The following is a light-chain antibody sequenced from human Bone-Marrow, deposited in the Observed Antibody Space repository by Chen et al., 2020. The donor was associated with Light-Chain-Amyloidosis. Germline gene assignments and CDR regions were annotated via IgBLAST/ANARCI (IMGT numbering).Light chain of an antibody. J-gene: IGLJ3*02. CDR3: QSYQGSSQGV. V-gene: IGLV6-57*01. Sequence: NFMLTQPHSVSESPGKTVIISCTRSSGSIATNDVQWYQHRPGSSPTTVLYEEDQRPSGVPDRFSGYIDRSSNAASLTISGLKTEDEADYYCQSYQGSSQGVFGGGTKLTVL. CDR1: SGSIATND. CDR2: EED.